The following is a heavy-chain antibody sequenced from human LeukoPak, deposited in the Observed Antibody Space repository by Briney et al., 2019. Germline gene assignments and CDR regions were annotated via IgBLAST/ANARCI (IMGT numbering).Heavy chain of an antibody. Sequence: GGSLRLSCAVSGLTFTNTYWISWVRQPPGKGLEWLANIKQDGSDKYYVDFVKGRFTISRDNAKNSLDLQMNSLRAEDTAVYYCAREASGRSFDLWGQGTLVTVSS. J-gene: IGHJ4*02. CDR2: IKQDGSDK. D-gene: IGHD3-10*01. CDR1: GLTFTNTYW. V-gene: IGHV3-7*01. CDR3: AREASGRSFDL.